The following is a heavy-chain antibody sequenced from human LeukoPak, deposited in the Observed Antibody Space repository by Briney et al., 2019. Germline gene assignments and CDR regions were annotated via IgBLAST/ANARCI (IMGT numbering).Heavy chain of an antibody. Sequence: GGSLRLSCAASGFTVSGNYMIWDRQTPGKRLEWVSLIYSGGNTYYTDSVKGRFTISRDNSENTLYLQMNSLRTEDTAVYYCARVADYYVSGHFDYWGQGTLVTVSS. V-gene: IGHV3-53*01. D-gene: IGHD3-10*01. J-gene: IGHJ4*02. CDR2: IYSGGNT. CDR1: GFTVSGNY. CDR3: ARVADYYVSGHFDY.